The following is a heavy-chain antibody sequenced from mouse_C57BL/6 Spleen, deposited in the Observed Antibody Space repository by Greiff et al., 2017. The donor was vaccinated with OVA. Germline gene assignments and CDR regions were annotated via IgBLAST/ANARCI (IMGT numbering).Heavy chain of an antibody. CDR1: GFNIKDYY. J-gene: IGHJ3*01. V-gene: IGHV14-1*01. Sequence: EVQLQQSGAELVRPGASVKLSCTASGFNIKDYYMHWVKQRPEQGLEWIGRIDPEGGDTEYAPKFQGKATMTGDTSSNTAYLQLSSLTSEDTAVYYCTTVLGYGSRGGFAYWGQGTLVTVSA. CDR2: IDPEGGDT. D-gene: IGHD1-1*01. CDR3: TTVLGYGSRGGFAY.